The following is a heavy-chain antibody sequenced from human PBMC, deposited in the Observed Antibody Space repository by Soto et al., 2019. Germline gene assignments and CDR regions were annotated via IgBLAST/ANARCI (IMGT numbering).Heavy chain of an antibody. J-gene: IGHJ5*02. Sequence: EASVKVSCKASGYIFTTQDINWVRQASGQGLEWLGCVNPSSGNTVYAQKFHGRVTMTRDTSINTAYMELSSLRSDDTAVYYCARASMYIWNDHWGQGTLVTVSS. CDR2: VNPSSGNT. CDR3: ARASMYIWNDH. V-gene: IGHV1-8*01. CDR1: GYIFTTQD.